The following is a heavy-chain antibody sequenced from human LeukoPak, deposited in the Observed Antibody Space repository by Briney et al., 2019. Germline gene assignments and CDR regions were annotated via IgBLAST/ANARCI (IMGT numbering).Heavy chain of an antibody. J-gene: IGHJ6*02. CDR3: ARDLRADYGDYYYYGMDV. Sequence: GGSLRLSCAGSRLDFSGHWMTWVRQAPEKGLEWVANINQDGSEKYYVDSVKGRFTISRDNSKNTLYLQMNSLRAEDAAVYYCARDLRADYGDYYYYGMDVWGQGTTVTVSS. V-gene: IGHV3-7*01. D-gene: IGHD4-17*01. CDR2: INQDGSEK. CDR1: RLDFSGHW.